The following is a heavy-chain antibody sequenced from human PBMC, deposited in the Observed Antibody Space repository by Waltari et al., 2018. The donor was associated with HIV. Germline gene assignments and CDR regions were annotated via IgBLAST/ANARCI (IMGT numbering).Heavy chain of an antibody. CDR2: NAPRRKNYVP. V-gene: IGHV3-73*01. Sequence: VVELGGALVTPGGALTIPCTASGLSFGVTDLPWVRQAPGKRPGLVDRNAPRRKNYVPIYTWSVEGRFNISRHDSDNATFLHMTKLKFEDTALYYCTVGSPDYWYFDLWGRGTRVTVS. D-gene: IGHD6-19*01. CDR1: GLSFGVTD. J-gene: IGHJ2*01. CDR3: TVGSPDYWYFDL.